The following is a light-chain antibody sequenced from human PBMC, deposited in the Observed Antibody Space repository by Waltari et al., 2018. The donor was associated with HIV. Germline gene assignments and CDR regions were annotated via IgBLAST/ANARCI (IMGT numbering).Light chain of an antibody. Sequence: EIVLTQSPGTLSLSPGERATLSCRASQSVSGRYLAWYQQKPGQAPRRLIYGASSRATGIPDRFSGSESGTDFTLTISRLEPEDFAVYYCQQYGNSLYTFGQGTKLDIK. CDR3: QQYGNSLYT. CDR1: QSVSGRY. V-gene: IGKV3-20*01. CDR2: GAS. J-gene: IGKJ2*01.